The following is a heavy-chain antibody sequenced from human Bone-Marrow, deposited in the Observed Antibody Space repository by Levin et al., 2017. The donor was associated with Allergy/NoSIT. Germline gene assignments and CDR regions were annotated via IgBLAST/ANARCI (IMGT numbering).Heavy chain of an antibody. Sequence: GGSLRLSCAASGFTFSSYSMNWVRQAPGKGLEWVSSISSSSSYIYYADSVKGRFTISRDNAKNSLYLQMNSLRAEDTAVYYCARGPGQQWLARPDAFDIWGQGTMVTVSS. V-gene: IGHV3-21*01. CDR1: GFTFSSYS. CDR2: ISSSSSYI. J-gene: IGHJ3*02. D-gene: IGHD6-19*01. CDR3: ARGPGQQWLARPDAFDI.